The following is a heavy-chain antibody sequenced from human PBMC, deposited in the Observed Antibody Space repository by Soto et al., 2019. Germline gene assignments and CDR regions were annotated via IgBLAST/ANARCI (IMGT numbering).Heavy chain of an antibody. V-gene: IGHV4-4*02. Sequence: QVQLQESGPGLVKPSGTLSLTCAVSSGSISSSNWWSGVRQPPGKGLEWIGEIYHSGSTNYNPSLKSRVTISVDKSKNQFSLKLSSVTAADTAVYYCARDPGVVPAAMMAFDIWGQGTMVTVSS. CDR2: IYHSGST. CDR3: ARDPGVVPAAMMAFDI. D-gene: IGHD2-2*01. CDR1: SGSISSSNW. J-gene: IGHJ3*02.